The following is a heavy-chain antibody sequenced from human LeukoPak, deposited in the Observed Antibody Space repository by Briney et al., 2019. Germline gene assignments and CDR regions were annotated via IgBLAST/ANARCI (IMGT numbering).Heavy chain of an antibody. D-gene: IGHD3-10*01. Sequence: GGSLRLSCAASGFTFDDYAMPWVRQAPGKGLEWVSGINWNSGSIGYADSVKGRFTISRDNAKNSLYLQMNSLSTEDTALYYCAKDIKASGPVGMDVWGQGTTVTVSS. V-gene: IGHV3-9*01. CDR3: AKDIKASGPVGMDV. CDR2: INWNSGSI. J-gene: IGHJ6*02. CDR1: GFTFDDYA.